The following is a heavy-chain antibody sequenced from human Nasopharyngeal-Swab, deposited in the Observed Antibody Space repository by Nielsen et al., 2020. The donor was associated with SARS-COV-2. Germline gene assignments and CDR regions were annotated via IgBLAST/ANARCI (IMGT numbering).Heavy chain of an antibody. CDR3: ARGPWFTEGEYWFDP. CDR2: IKQDGSNK. V-gene: IGHV3-33*01. J-gene: IGHJ5*02. D-gene: IGHD3-10*01. Sequence: VRQAPGKGLEWVANIKQDGSNKYYADSAKGRFTISRDNSKNTLYLQMNSLRAEDTAVYYCARGPWFTEGEYWFDPWGQGTLVTVSS.